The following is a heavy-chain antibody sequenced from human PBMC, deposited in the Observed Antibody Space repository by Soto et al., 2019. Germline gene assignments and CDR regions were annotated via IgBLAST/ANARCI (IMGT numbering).Heavy chain of an antibody. D-gene: IGHD2-15*01. Sequence: EVRLLESGGGLVQPGGSLRLSCAASGFTFSNYAMNFVRQSPGKGLEWVSSIIGTGVDTYYAESVKGRFTISRDNSNNILYLQMNILRVEDTAVYYCAKGFLGSCRGARCYSFDSWGQGSPVTVSS. V-gene: IGHV3-23*01. J-gene: IGHJ4*02. CDR1: GFTFSNYA. CDR2: IIGTGVDT. CDR3: AKGFLGSCRGARCYSFDS.